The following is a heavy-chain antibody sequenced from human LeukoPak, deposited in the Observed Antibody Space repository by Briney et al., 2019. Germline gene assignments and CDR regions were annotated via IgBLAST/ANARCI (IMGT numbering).Heavy chain of an antibody. CDR2: ISTSSSYI. Sequence: GGSLRLSCTASGFTFSTYMMNWVRQAPGKGLEWVSSISTSSSYIYYADSLKGRFTISRDNAKNSLYLQMNSLRAEDTAVYYCARGRDGYNLVDAFDIWGQGIMVTVSS. CDR3: ARGRDGYNLVDAFDI. V-gene: IGHV3-21*01. J-gene: IGHJ3*02. D-gene: IGHD5-24*01. CDR1: GFTFSTYM.